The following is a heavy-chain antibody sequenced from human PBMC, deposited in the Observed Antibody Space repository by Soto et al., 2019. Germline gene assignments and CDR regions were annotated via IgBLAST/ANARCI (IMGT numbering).Heavy chain of an antibody. CDR3: ARRSRGYFYGSETFDY. V-gene: IGHV4-39*01. CDR1: GGSISSSSYY. CDR2: IYYSGSI. J-gene: IGHJ4*02. D-gene: IGHD3-10*01. Sequence: QLQLQESGPGLVKPSETLSLTCTVSGGSISSSSYYWGWIRQPPGKGLEWIGNIYYSGSIYYNPSLKSRVTISIDTSKNQFSLNLTSVTAADTAVYYCARRSRGYFYGSETFDYWGQGTLVTVSS.